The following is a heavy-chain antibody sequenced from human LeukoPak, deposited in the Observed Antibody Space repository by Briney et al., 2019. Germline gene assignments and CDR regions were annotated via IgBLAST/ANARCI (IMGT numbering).Heavy chain of an antibody. J-gene: IGHJ6*02. CDR3: ARGGQVLRFLEWLSCCQREKLYYYYGMDV. V-gene: IGHV1-8*01. D-gene: IGHD3-3*01. Sequence: EASVKVSCKASGYTFTSYDINWVRQATGQGLEWMGWMNPNSGNTGYAQKFQGRVTMTRNTSISTAYMELSSLRSEDTAVYYCARGGQVLRFLEWLSCCQREKLYYYYGMDVWGQGTTVTVSS. CDR1: GYTFTSYD. CDR2: MNPNSGNT.